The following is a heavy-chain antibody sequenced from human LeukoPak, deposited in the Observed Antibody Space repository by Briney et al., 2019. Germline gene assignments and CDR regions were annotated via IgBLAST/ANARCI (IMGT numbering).Heavy chain of an antibody. CDR1: GGSISSSSYY. CDR3: ARDGDYSSSSEFDY. J-gene: IGHJ4*02. D-gene: IGHD6-6*01. V-gene: IGHV4-39*07. CDR2: IYYSGST. Sequence: SETLSLTCTVSGGSISSSSYYWGWIRQPPGKVLEWIGSIYYSGSTYYNPSLKSRVTISVDTSKNQFSLKLSSVTAADTAVYYCARDGDYSSSSEFDYWGQGTLVTVSS.